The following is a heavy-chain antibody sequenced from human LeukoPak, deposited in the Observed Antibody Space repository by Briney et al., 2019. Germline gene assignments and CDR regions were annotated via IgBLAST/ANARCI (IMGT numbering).Heavy chain of an antibody. CDR3: ARGGGPYYHGSGSYDY. V-gene: IGHV3-53*01. Sequence: GGSLRLSCAVSGFTVSSNYMTWVRQAPGKGLEWVSVIYRGGSTYYADSAKGRFTISRDNSKNTLYLQMNSLRAEDTAVYYCARGGGPYYHGSGSYDYWGQGTLVTVSS. D-gene: IGHD3-10*01. CDR2: IYRGGST. CDR1: GFTVSSNY. J-gene: IGHJ4*02.